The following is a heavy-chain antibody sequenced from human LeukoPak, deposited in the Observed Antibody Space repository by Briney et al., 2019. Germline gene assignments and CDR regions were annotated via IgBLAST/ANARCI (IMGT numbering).Heavy chain of an antibody. V-gene: IGHV3-30*04. CDR3: ATYRQVLLPFES. CDR2: ISYDGSNE. CDR1: GFTFSSYV. Sequence: PGGSLRLSCVVSGFTFSSYVMHWVRQAPGKGLEWVAIISYDGSNEYYGDSVKGRFTISRDNSKSTLSLQMNSLRAEDTAIYYCATYRQVLLPFESWGQGTLVTVSS. J-gene: IGHJ4*02. D-gene: IGHD2-8*02.